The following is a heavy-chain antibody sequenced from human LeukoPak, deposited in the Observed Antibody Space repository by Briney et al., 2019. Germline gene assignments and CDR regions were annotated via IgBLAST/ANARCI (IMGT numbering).Heavy chain of an antibody. CDR1: GFTFDDYG. CDR3: ARVASNYDFDC. J-gene: IGHJ4*02. CDR2: VNWNGGNT. Sequence: GGSLRLSCAASGFTFDDYGMSWVRQAPGKGLEWVSGVNWNGGNTGYADSVKGRFTISRDNAKNSLYLQMNSLRAEDTALYYCARVASNYDFDCWGQGTLVTVSS. D-gene: IGHD4-11*01. V-gene: IGHV3-20*04.